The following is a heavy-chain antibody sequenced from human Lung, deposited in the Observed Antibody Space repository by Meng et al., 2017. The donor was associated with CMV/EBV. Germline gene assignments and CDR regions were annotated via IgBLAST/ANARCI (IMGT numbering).Heavy chain of an antibody. V-gene: IGHV3-9*01. J-gene: IGHJ6*02. CDR1: GFSFKDYG. CDR3: AKEDGGAYGLDV. D-gene: IGHD4-17*01. Sequence: GGSLRLSCAASGFSFKDYGMNWFPRAPGKGLKWVAGISWNSGSIGYADSVKGRFTISRDNAKTSLYLQMNSLRPEDTALYYCAKEDGGAYGLDVWGQGTTVTVSS. CDR2: ISWNSGSI.